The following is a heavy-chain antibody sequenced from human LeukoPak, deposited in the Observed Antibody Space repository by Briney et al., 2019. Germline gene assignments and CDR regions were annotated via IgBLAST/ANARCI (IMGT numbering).Heavy chain of an antibody. CDR2: IGPTGSDR. J-gene: IGHJ4*02. Sequence: PGGSLRLSCTASGLTFSTSGFNWVRQAPGKGLEWVASIGPTGSDRYHADSMKGRFTISRDNANNSLYLQMNSLRAEDTAVYYCATETNGRHYDYWGQGTLLTVSS. V-gene: IGHV3-21*06. D-gene: IGHD1-14*01. CDR1: GLTFSTSG. CDR3: ATETNGRHYDY.